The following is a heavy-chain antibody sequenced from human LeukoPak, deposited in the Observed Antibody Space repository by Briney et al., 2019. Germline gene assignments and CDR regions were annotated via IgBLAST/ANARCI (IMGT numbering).Heavy chain of an antibody. CDR1: GGSFSGYS. J-gene: IGHJ4*02. D-gene: IGHD3-22*01. CDR2: INDSGST. V-gene: IGHV4-34*01. Sequence: KPSETLSLTCAVYGGSFSGYSWNWIRQSPEKGLEWIGEINDSGSTNYNPSLKGRATMSIDTSKNQFSLKLNSVIAADTAVYYCASTYYDTGGFSPFDYWGQGTLVTVSS. CDR3: ASTYYDTGGFSPFDY.